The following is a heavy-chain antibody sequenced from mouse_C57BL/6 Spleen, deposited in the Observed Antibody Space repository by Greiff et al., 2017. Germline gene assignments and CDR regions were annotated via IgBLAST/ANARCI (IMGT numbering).Heavy chain of an antibody. CDR3: AATMSYAMDY. J-gene: IGHJ4*01. V-gene: IGHV1-72*01. D-gene: IGHD2-4*01. CDR1: GYTFTSYW. Sequence: QVQLQQPGAELVKPGASVKLSCKASGYTFTSYWMPWVQQRPGRGLEWIGRIYPNSGGTKYNEKFKSKATLTVDKPSNTAYMQLSRLTYEDAADYYCAATMSYAMDYWGQGTSVTVSS. CDR2: IYPNSGGT.